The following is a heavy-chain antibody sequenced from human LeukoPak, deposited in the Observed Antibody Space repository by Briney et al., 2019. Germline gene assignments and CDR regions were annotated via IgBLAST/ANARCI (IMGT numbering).Heavy chain of an antibody. D-gene: IGHD2-2*01. Sequence: ASVKVSCKASGYSFSAYYIHWVRQAPGQGLEWMGWINPNTGGTHFEQKFQGRVTMTRDTSTSTVDMELSSLRSEDTAVYYCARGYCSSTSCYAWFDPWGQGTLVTVSS. CDR3: ARGYCSSTSCYAWFDP. CDR1: GYSFSAYY. CDR2: INPNTGGT. J-gene: IGHJ5*02. V-gene: IGHV1-2*02.